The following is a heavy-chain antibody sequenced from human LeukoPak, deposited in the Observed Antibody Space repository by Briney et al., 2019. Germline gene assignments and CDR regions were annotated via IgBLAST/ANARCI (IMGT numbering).Heavy chain of an antibody. CDR3: AREGYYGSGSPPSLYFDY. V-gene: IGHV3-20*04. CDR2: INWNGGST. CDR1: GFTLDDYG. J-gene: IGHJ4*02. D-gene: IGHD3-10*01. Sequence: GGSLRLSCAASGFTLDDYGMSWVRQAPGKGLEWVSGINWNGGSTGYADSVKGRFTISRDSSRSTLYLQMNSLRPEDTAIYYCAREGYYGSGSPPSLYFDYWGQGTLVTVSS.